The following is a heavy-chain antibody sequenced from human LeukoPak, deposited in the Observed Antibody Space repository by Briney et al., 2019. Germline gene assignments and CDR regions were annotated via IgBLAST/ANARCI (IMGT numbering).Heavy chain of an antibody. Sequence: SETLSLTCTVSGGSISSSGYYWGWIRQPPGKGLKWIGSIYYSGSTYYNPSLQSRVTISVDTSKNQFSLKLSSVTAADTAVYYCARVEYSGYDYRGAFDIWGQGTMVTVSS. CDR2: IYYSGST. V-gene: IGHV4-39*07. CDR3: ARVEYSGYDYRGAFDI. CDR1: GGSISSSGYY. J-gene: IGHJ3*02. D-gene: IGHD5-12*01.